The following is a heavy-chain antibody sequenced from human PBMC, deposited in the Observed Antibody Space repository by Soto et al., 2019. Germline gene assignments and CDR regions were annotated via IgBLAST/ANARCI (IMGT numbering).Heavy chain of an antibody. CDR3: ARSSGWAMNYYGMDV. CDR1: GHRFTNYW. CDR2: IYPGDSDS. J-gene: IGHJ6*02. V-gene: IGHV5-51*01. Sequence: PGESLKISCKGSGHRFTNYWIGWVRQMPGKGLEWMGIIYPGDSDSTYSPSFQGQVTISADKSISTSYLQWGSLKASDTAMYYCARSSGWAMNYYGMDVWGQGTTVTVSS. D-gene: IGHD6-19*01.